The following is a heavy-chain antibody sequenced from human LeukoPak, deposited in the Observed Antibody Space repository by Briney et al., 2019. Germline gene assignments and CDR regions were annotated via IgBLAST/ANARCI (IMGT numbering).Heavy chain of an antibody. D-gene: IGHD6-19*01. J-gene: IGHJ6*02. CDR1: GYTLTELS. Sequence: ASVKVSCKVSGYTLTELSMHWVRQATGKGLEWMGGFDPEDGETIYAQKFQGRVTMTEDTSTDTAYMGLSSLRSEDTAVYYCATVSPTLRGGSGWYYVDYYGMDVWGQGTTVTVSS. CDR3: ATVSPTLRGGSGWYYVDYYGMDV. V-gene: IGHV1-24*01. CDR2: FDPEDGET.